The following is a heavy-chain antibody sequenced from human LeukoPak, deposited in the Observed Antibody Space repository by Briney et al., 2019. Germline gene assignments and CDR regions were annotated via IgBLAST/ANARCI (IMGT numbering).Heavy chain of an antibody. J-gene: IGHJ4*02. CDR2: IYYSGST. D-gene: IGHD3-3*01. Sequence: SETLSLTCTVSGGSISSGGYYWSWIRQHPGKGLEWIGHIYYSGSTYYNPSLKSRVTISVDTSKNQFSLKLSSVTAADTAVYYCARVPKSLGITIFGVAFDYWGQGTLVTVSS. CDR1: GGSISSGGYY. CDR3: ARVPKSLGITIFGVAFDY. V-gene: IGHV4-31*03.